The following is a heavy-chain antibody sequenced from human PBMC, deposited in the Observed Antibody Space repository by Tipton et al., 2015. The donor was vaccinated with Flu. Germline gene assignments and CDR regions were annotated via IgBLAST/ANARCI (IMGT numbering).Heavy chain of an antibody. CDR3: ARYCGAASCYAGFDL. CDR2: IDGSATGT. CDR1: GFTFSNYV. V-gene: IGHV3-23*01. J-gene: IGHJ5*02. D-gene: IGHD2-2*01. Sequence: SLRLSCAASGFTFSNYVMSWVRQAPGKGLEWLSSIDGSATGTWYADSVKGRFTISRDNSKNTLYLQMSSLRVEDTAIYYCARYCGAASCYAGFDLWGQGTLVTVSS.